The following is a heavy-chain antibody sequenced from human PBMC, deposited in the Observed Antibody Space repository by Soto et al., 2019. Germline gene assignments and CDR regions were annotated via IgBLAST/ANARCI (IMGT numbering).Heavy chain of an antibody. V-gene: IGHV3-23*01. CDR1: GFTFSSYA. D-gene: IGHD5-12*01. Sequence: EVQLLESGGGLVQPGGSLRLSCEASGFTFSSYAMSWVRQAPGKGLEWVSAISGSGGSTYYADSVKGRCTISRDNSKSTLYLQMNSLRAEDTAVYYCATRRDGYNTDWYFDLWGRGTLVTVSS. CDR3: ATRRDGYNTDWYFDL. CDR2: ISGSGGST. J-gene: IGHJ2*01.